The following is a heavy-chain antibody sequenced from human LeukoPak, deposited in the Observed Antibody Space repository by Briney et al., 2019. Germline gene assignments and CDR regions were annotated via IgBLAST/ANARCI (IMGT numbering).Heavy chain of an antibody. D-gene: IGHD3-3*01. J-gene: IGHJ4*02. V-gene: IGHV1-2*02. CDR2: INPNSGGT. Sequence: ASVKVSCKASGYTFTGYYMHWVRQAPGQGLEWMGWINPNSGGTNYAQKFQGRVTMTRDTSISTAYMELSRLRSDDTAVYYCARADPYDFWSGYSGPLGYWGQGTLVTVSS. CDR1: GYTFTGYY. CDR3: ARADPYDFWSGYSGPLGY.